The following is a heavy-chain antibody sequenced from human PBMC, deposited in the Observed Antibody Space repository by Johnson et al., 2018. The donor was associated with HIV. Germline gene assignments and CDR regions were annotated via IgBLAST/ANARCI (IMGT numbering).Heavy chain of an antibody. CDR2: IGTAGDT. D-gene: IGHD3-10*01. CDR3: ARLRITMVRGGPDAFDI. Sequence: VQLVESGGGVVQPGGSLRLSCAASGFTFSTYDMHLVRQATGKGLEWVSAIGTAGDTYYPGSVKGRFTISRGNAKNSLYLQMNSLRAGDTAVYYCARLRITMVRGGPDAFDIWGQGIMVTVSS. CDR1: GFTFSTYD. V-gene: IGHV3-13*01. J-gene: IGHJ3*02.